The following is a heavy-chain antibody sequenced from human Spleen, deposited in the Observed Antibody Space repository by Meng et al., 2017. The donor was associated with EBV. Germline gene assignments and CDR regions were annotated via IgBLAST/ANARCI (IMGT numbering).Heavy chain of an antibody. CDR3: SRDLAGSDDY. J-gene: IGHJ4*02. CDR2: TNENGAIT. CDR1: GFSFRSYW. V-gene: IGHV3-74*01. D-gene: IGHD1-14*01. Sequence: VQLVGSGGGVVQPGRSLRLACAASGFSFRSYWMHWVRQVPGKGLVWVARTNENGAITNYADSVKGRFTISRDNAKNTLYLQMNSLRAEDTAVYYCSRDLAGSDDYWGQGTLVTVSS.